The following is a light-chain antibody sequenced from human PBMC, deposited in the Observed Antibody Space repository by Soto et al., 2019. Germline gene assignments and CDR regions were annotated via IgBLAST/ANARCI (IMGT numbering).Light chain of an antibody. J-gene: IGKJ1*01. Sequence: PGNRALFPRKRANLSCMASESVGSNYLAWYQQKPGQAPRLLVYGPSSSATGIADRFSGSGSGTEFTVTITSLDREDFVLFFCQEYVISHTLGQGSKVDIK. CDR3: QEYVISHT. CDR1: ESVGSNY. V-gene: IGKV3-20*01. CDR2: GPS.